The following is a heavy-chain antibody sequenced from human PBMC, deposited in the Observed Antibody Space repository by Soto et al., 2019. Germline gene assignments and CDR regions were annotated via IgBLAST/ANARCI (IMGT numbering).Heavy chain of an antibody. V-gene: IGHV1-24*01. CDR3: AILSRVTSYYYYGMDV. Sequence: ASVKVSCKVSGYTLTELSMHWVRQAPGKGLEWMGGFDPEDGETIYAQKIQGRVTMTEDTSTDTAYMELSSLRSEDTAVYYCAILSRVTSYYYYGMDVWGQGTTVTVSS. J-gene: IGHJ6*02. CDR2: FDPEDGET. CDR1: GYTLTELS. D-gene: IGHD4-17*01.